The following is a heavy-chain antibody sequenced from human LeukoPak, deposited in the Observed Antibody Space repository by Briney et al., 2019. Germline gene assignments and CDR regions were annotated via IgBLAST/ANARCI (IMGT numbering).Heavy chain of an antibody. CDR3: ARWAGTCTIASCYTPLDY. J-gene: IGHJ4*02. D-gene: IGHD2-2*02. CDR1: GGPFRKYG. CDR2: VVPVFGTV. V-gene: IGHV1-69*01. Sequence: GSSVKGSLKAPGGPFRKYGFSWGRPAPEQGVGRMGGVVPVFGTVSYAQKFQDRVTITADDFTTTAYMELSSLRSEDTAVYYCARWAGTCTIASCYTPLDYWGQGTLVTVST.